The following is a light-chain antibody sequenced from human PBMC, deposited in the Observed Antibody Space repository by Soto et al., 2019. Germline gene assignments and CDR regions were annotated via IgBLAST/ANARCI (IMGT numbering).Light chain of an antibody. V-gene: IGKV3-20*01. Sequence: EIVLTQSPGTLSLSPGERATLSCRASQSVSSSYLAWYQQKPGQAPRLLIYGASSRATGIPGRFSGSGSGTDFTLTISRLEPEDFAVYYCQQYGSSPLGTFGQGTKVEIK. CDR2: GAS. CDR1: QSVSSSY. CDR3: QQYGSSPLGT. J-gene: IGKJ1*01.